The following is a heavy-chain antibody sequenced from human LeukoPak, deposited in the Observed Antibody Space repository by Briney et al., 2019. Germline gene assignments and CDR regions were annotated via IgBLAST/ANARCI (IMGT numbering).Heavy chain of an antibody. J-gene: IGHJ5*02. V-gene: IGHV4-59*06. CDR1: GGSISSYY. CDR3: ARAPVPPYCSSTSCYDFGWFDP. Sequence: SETLSLTCTVSGGSISSYYWSWIRQHPGKGLEWIGYIYYSGSTYYNPSLKSRVTISVDTSKNQFSLKLSSVTAADTAVYYCARAPVPPYCSSTSCYDFGWFDPWGQGTLGTVSS. D-gene: IGHD2-2*01. CDR2: IYYSGST.